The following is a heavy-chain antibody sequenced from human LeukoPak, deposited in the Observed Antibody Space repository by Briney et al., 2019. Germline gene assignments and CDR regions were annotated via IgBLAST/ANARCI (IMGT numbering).Heavy chain of an antibody. Sequence: GGSLRLSCAASGFTFSSYSMNWVRQAPGKGLEWVSSISSSSTYIYYADSVKGRFTIPRDNAKNSLYLQMNSLRAEDTAVYYCARGARRDGYNNFDYWGQGTLVTVSS. CDR3: ARGARRDGYNNFDY. CDR1: GFTFSSYS. D-gene: IGHD5-24*01. J-gene: IGHJ4*02. V-gene: IGHV3-21*01. CDR2: ISSSSTYI.